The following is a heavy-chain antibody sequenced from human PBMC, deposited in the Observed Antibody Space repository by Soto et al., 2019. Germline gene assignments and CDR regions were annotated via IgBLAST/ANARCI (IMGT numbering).Heavy chain of an antibody. V-gene: IGHV3-23*01. CDR2: ISGSGGST. Sequence: EVQLLESGGGLVQPGGSLRLSCAASGFTFSSYAMSWVRQAPGKGLEWVSAISGSGGSTYYADSVKGRFTISRDNSKNTVYLQMNSLRAEDTAVYYCSGSSGWYGGQHWGQGTLVTVSS. D-gene: IGHD6-19*01. J-gene: IGHJ1*01. CDR1: GFTFSSYA. CDR3: SGSSGWYGGQH.